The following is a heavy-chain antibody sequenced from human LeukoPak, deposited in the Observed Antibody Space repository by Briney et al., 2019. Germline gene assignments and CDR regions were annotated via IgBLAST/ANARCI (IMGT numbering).Heavy chain of an antibody. J-gene: IGHJ6*03. CDR1: GGSISSSSYY. V-gene: IGHV4-39*01. Sequence: SETLSLTCTVSGGSISSSSYYWGWIRQPPGKGLEWIGSIYYSGSTYYNPSLKSRVTISVDTSKNQFSLKLSSVTAADTAVYYCARLSWFGESHDIPYMDVWGKGTTVTISS. CDR3: ARLSWFGESHDIPYMDV. D-gene: IGHD3-10*01. CDR2: IYYSGST.